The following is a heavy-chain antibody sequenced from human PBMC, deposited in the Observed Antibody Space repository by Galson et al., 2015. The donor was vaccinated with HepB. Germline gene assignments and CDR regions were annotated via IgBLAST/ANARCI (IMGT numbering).Heavy chain of an antibody. J-gene: IGHJ4*02. CDR1: GFTFSSYG. CDR2: ISYDGSNK. V-gene: IGHV3-30*18. CDR3: AKAGYSSSWYDPITHYFDY. D-gene: IGHD6-13*01. Sequence: SLRLSCAASGFTFSSYGMHWVRQAPGKGLEWVAVISYDGSNKYYADSVKGRFTISRDNSKNTLYLQMNSLRAEDTAVYYCAKAGYSSSWYDPITHYFDYWGQGTLVTVSS.